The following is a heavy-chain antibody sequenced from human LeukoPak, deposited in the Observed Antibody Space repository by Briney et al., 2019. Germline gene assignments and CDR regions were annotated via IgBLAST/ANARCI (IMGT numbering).Heavy chain of an antibody. V-gene: IGHV1-69*04. J-gene: IGHJ4*02. CDR2: IIPILGIA. CDR3: AREPDSSGYSFDY. Sequence: ASVKVSCKASGGTFSSYAISWVRQAPGQGLEWMGRIIPILGIANYAQKFQGRVTITADKSTSTAYMELSSLRSEDTAVYYCAREPDSSGYSFDYWGQGTLVTVSS. CDR1: GGTFSSYA. D-gene: IGHD3-22*01.